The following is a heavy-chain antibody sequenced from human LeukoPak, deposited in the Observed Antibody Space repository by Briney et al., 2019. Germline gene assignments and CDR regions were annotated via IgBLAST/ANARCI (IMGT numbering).Heavy chain of an antibody. J-gene: IGHJ5*02. CDR1: GGSISSYY. CDR2: IYYSGST. Sequence: PSETLSLTCTVSGGSISSYYWSWIRQPPGKGLEWIGYIYYSGSTNYNPSLKSRVTISVDTSKNQFSLKLSSVTAADTAVYYCARSRPTSSSWYPTGFDPWGQGTLVTVSS. V-gene: IGHV4-59*08. CDR3: ARSRPTSSSWYPTGFDP. D-gene: IGHD6-13*01.